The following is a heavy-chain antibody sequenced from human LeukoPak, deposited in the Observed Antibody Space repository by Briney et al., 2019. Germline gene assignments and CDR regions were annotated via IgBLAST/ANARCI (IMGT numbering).Heavy chain of an antibody. CDR2: LSNSGGST. Sequence: GGSLRLSCAASGFTFSSYAMSWVRQAPGKGLEWVSALSNSGGSTYYADSVKGRFTISRDNSKNTLYLQMNSLTDDDTAVYYCAKKWGVGTTTLDYFDYWGQGTLVTVSS. D-gene: IGHD1-26*01. V-gene: IGHV3-23*01. J-gene: IGHJ4*02. CDR3: AKKWGVGTTTLDYFDY. CDR1: GFTFSSYA.